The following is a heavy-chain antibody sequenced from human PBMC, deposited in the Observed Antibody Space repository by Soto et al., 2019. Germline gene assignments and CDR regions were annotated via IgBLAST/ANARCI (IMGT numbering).Heavy chain of an antibody. CDR3: ARDKDFWSGYSTYYDSDYYYGMDV. CDR1: GGTFSSYA. CDR2: IIPIFGTA. Sequence: SVKVSCKASGGTFSSYAISWVRQAPGQGLEWMGGIIPIFGTANYAQKFQGRVTITADESTSTAYMELSSLRSEDTAVYYCARDKDFWSGYSTYYDSDYYYGMDVWG. V-gene: IGHV1-69*13. D-gene: IGHD3-3*01. J-gene: IGHJ6*02.